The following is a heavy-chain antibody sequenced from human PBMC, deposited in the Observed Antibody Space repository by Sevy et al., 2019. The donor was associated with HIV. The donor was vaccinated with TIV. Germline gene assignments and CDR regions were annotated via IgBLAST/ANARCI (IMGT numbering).Heavy chain of an antibody. D-gene: IGHD2-15*01. CDR3: ARDPGNYCSGGSCYGTDLDY. V-gene: IGHV3-30-3*01. CDR1: GFTFSSYA. CDR2: MSYDGSNE. Sequence: GGSLRLSCAASGFTFSSYAMHWVRQAPGKGLEWVAVMSYDGSNEYYADSVKGRFTISRDNSKNTLYLQMNSLRAEDTAVYYCARDPGNYCSGGSCYGTDLDYWGQGTLVTVSS. J-gene: IGHJ4*02.